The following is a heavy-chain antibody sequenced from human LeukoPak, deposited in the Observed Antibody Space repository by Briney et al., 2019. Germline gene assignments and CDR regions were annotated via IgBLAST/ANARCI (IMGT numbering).Heavy chain of an antibody. Sequence: GGSLRLSCAASGFTFSTYNMNWVRQAPGKGLEWVSYISKSSSTIYYADSVKGRFTISRDNSKSTLCLQMNSLRAEDTAVYYCAKQLGYCSDGSCYFPYWGQGTLVTVSS. J-gene: IGHJ4*02. CDR1: GFTFSTYN. CDR3: AKQLGYCSDGSCYFPY. V-gene: IGHV3-48*01. CDR2: ISKSSSTI. D-gene: IGHD2-15*01.